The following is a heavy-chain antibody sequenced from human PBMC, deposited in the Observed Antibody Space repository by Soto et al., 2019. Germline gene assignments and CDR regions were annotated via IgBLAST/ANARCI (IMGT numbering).Heavy chain of an antibody. CDR2: IYYSGST. D-gene: IGHD1-26*01. CDR1: GGSISSGDYY. Sequence: SETLSLTCTVSGGSISSGDYYWSWIRQPPGKGLEWIGYIYYSGSTYYNPSLKSRVTISVDTSKNQFSLKLSSVTAADTAVYYCATSPVGFLYYFDYWGQGTLVTVSS. CDR3: ATSPVGFLYYFDY. V-gene: IGHV4-30-4*01. J-gene: IGHJ4*02.